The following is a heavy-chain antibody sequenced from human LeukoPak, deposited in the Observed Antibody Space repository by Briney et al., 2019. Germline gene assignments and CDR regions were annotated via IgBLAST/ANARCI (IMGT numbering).Heavy chain of an antibody. CDR1: DGSISSYY. D-gene: IGHD3-3*01. CDR2: IYYSGSV. V-gene: IGHV4-59*01. Sequence: RPSETLSLTCSVSDGSISSYYWSWIRQPPGKGLEWIGYIYYSGSVNYNPSLKGRVTMSADASNNQFSLNLTSVTAADTADYFCARSGYYDFWSGYYVYWGQGTLVTVSS. J-gene: IGHJ4*02. CDR3: ARSGYYDFWSGYYVY.